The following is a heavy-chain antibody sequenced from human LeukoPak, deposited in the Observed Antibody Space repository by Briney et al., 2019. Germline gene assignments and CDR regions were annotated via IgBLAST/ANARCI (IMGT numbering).Heavy chain of an antibody. CDR3: ARASGVLPSFEWANWFDT. Sequence: PSETLSLTCTVSGGSIRTSDYYWAWIRQPPGRGLEWIRTIHYSGSTFYKPTLNSRLTVSADTSRNQFYMKLSSVTPADTAVYYCARASGVLPSFEWANWFDTWGQGSLVTVSS. J-gene: IGHJ5*02. V-gene: IGHV4-39*01. D-gene: IGHD3-9*01. CDR2: IHYSGST. CDR1: GGSIRTSDYY.